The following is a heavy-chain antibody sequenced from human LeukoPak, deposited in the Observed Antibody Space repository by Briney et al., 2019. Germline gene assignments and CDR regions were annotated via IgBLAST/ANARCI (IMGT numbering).Heavy chain of an antibody. CDR2: INAGNGNT. V-gene: IGHV1-3*01. CDR1: GYTFTSYG. Sequence: ASEKVSCKASGYTFTSYGISWVRQAPGQRLEWMGWINAGNGNTKYSQNFQGRVTITRDTSASTAYMELRSLRSEDTAVYYCASSREGRVDSETRLVDYWGQGTLVTVSS. D-gene: IGHD1-7*01. J-gene: IGHJ4*02. CDR3: ASSREGRVDSETRLVDY.